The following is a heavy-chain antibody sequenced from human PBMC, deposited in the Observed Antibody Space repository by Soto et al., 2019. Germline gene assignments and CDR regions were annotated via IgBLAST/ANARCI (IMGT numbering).Heavy chain of an antibody. Sequence: QVQLQESGPGLVKPSETLSLTCTVSGGSISSYYWCWIRQPPGKGLEWIGYIYYSGSTNYNPSLRSRVTISVDTSKTQFSLKPSSVTAADTAVYYCARLWGWCVDYWGQGTLVTVSS. D-gene: IGHD3-16*01. V-gene: IGHV4-59*08. CDR1: GGSISSYY. CDR3: ARLWGWCVDY. J-gene: IGHJ4*02. CDR2: IYYSGST.